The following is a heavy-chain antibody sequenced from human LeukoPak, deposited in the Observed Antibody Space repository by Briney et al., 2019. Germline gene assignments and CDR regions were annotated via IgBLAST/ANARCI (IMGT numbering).Heavy chain of an antibody. CDR1: EFTFSSYG. CDR3: AKIRYFDWLLSSV. V-gene: IGHV3-30*02. Sequence: PGGSLRLSCAASEFTFSSYGMHWVRQAPGKGLEWVAFIRYDGSTKYYTDSVKGRFTISRDNSKNTMYLQMNSLRAEDTAVYYCAKIRYFDWLLSSVWGQGTLVTVSS. CDR2: IRYDGSTK. J-gene: IGHJ4*02. D-gene: IGHD3-9*01.